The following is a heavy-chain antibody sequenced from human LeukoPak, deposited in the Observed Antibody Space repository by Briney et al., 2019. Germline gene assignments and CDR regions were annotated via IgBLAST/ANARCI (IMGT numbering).Heavy chain of an antibody. CDR3: ARETPRRGETRDGYR. CDR1: GFIFKKYW. D-gene: IGHD5-24*01. CDR2: IKEDGSET. V-gene: IGHV3-7*01. J-gene: IGHJ4*02. Sequence: GGSLRLTCAASGFIFKKYWMNWVRQVPGKGLECLANIKEDGSETYYADSVKGRFTISRDNPKNLLFLQINSLRVEDTAVYYCARETPRRGETRDGYRWGQGTVVTVSS.